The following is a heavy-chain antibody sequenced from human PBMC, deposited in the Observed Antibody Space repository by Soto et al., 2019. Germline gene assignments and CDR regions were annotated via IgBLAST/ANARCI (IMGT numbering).Heavy chain of an antibody. CDR2: IYYSGST. V-gene: IGHV4-59*01. CDR3: ARTDFWSGYLAQDV. Sequence: SVTLSRTCTVSCGSISSYYLSWIRQPPGKGLEWIGYIYYSGSTNYNPSLKSRVTISVDTSKNQFSLKLSSVTAADTAVYYCARTDFWSGYLAQDVWGQGTTVTVSS. D-gene: IGHD3-3*01. J-gene: IGHJ6*02. CDR1: CGSISSYY.